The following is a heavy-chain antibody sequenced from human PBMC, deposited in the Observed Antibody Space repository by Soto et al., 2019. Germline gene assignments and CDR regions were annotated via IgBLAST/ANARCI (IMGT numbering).Heavy chain of an antibody. CDR3: ARGGILAAYAFDI. CDR2: IDPSDSYT. Sequence: PGESLKISCKASGYSFTTYWISWVRQMPGKGLEWMGTIDPSDSYTNYSPSFQGHVTISADKSISTAYLQWSSLKASDSALYYCARGGILAAYAFDIWGQGTMVTVSS. V-gene: IGHV5-10-1*01. D-gene: IGHD3-9*01. CDR1: GYSFTTYW. J-gene: IGHJ3*02.